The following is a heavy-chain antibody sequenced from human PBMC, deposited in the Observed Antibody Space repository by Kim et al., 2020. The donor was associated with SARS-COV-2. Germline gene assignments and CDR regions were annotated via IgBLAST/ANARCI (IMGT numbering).Heavy chain of an antibody. CDR1: GYTFTSYD. D-gene: IGHD5-12*01. Sequence: ASVKVSCKASGYTFTSYDINWVRQATGQGLEWMGWMNPNSGNTGYAQKFQGRVTMTRNTSISTAYMELSSLRSEDTAVYYCARGLPSIYSGYDDYYYYGMDDWGQGTTVTVSS. CDR2: MNPNSGNT. V-gene: IGHV1-8*01. J-gene: IGHJ6*02. CDR3: ARGLPSIYSGYDDYYYYGMDD.